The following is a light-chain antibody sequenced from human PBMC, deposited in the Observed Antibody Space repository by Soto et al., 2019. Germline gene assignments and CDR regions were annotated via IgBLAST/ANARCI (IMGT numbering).Light chain of an antibody. J-gene: IGLJ2*01. CDR1: SSDVGGYDS. V-gene: IGLV2-8*01. CDR2: EVS. Sequence: QSVLTQPPSASGSPGQSVTISCTGTSSDVGGYDSVSWFQQHPDKAPKLMIYEVSKRPSGVPDRFSGSKSGNTASLTVSGLQAEDEADYYCTSYASSDSLVFGGGTKLTVL. CDR3: TSYASSDSLV.